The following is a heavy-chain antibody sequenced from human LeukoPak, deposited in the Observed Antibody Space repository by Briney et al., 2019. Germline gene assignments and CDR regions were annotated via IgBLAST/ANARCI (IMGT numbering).Heavy chain of an antibody. CDR2: ISRNGGST. J-gene: IGHJ4*02. Sequence: PGGSLRLSCAASGFTFSSYAMHWVRQAPGKGLEYVSAISRNGGSTYYANSVKGRFTISRDNSKNTLYLQMGSLRAEDMAVYYCAREAEMATIEIEHNYSDYWGQGTLVTVSS. V-gene: IGHV3-64*01. CDR1: GFTFSSYA. CDR3: AREAEMATIEIEHNYSDY. D-gene: IGHD5-24*01.